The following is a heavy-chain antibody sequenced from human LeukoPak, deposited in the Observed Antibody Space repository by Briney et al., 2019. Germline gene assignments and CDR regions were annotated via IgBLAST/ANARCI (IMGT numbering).Heavy chain of an antibody. CDR3: VSTPAIRRLNF. CDR1: GLSISDYY. CDR2: ISSITRAI. V-gene: IGHV3-11*01. J-gene: IGHJ4*02. Sequence: GGSLRLSCAASGLSISDYYMTWIRQAPGGGLQWIAYISSITRAIHYANSMKGRFTMSRDNAKNSVYLQMNSLRTEDTAMYFCVSTPAIRRLNFWGQGTLVTVSS. D-gene: IGHD2-2*02.